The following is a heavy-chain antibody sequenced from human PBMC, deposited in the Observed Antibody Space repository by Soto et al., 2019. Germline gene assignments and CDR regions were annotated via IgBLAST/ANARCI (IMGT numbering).Heavy chain of an antibody. D-gene: IGHD3-3*01. V-gene: IGHV3-74*01. CDR2: ISSGGTST. CDR3: TSGYYSYYFDY. J-gene: IGHJ4*02. Sequence: GGSLRLSCAASGFTFSSYWMHWVRQTPGKRLVWVSRISSGGTSTSYEDSVKGRFTISRDNAKNTLYLQMNSLRAEDTAVYYCTSGYYSYYFDYWGQGTLVTVSS. CDR1: GFTFSSYW.